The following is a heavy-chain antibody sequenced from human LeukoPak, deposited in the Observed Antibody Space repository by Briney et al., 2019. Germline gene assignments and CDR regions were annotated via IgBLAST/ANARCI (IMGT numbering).Heavy chain of an antibody. CDR2: IHTSGST. V-gene: IGHV4-4*07. Sequence: SETLSLTCTVSGGSISSYYWSWIRQPAGKGLEWIGRIHTSGSTNYNPSLKSRVTISVDTSKNQFSLKLSSVTAADTAVYYCARQFRIRGQRGYYYMDVWGKGTTVTISS. CDR1: GGSISSYY. D-gene: IGHD3-10*01. J-gene: IGHJ6*03. CDR3: ARQFRIRGQRGYYYMDV.